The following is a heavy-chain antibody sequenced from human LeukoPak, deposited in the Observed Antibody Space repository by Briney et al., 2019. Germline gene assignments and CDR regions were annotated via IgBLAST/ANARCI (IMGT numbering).Heavy chain of an antibody. Sequence: GGSLRLSCAASGFIFRGYSMNWVRQAPGKGLEWVSSISSTSSYINYADSVKGRFTISRDKAKNSLYLQMNSLRAEDTAVYYCARVTLTGYYAFDYWGQGTLVTVSS. D-gene: IGHD3-9*01. CDR1: GFIFRGYS. J-gene: IGHJ4*02. V-gene: IGHV3-21*01. CDR2: ISSTSSYI. CDR3: ARVTLTGYYAFDY.